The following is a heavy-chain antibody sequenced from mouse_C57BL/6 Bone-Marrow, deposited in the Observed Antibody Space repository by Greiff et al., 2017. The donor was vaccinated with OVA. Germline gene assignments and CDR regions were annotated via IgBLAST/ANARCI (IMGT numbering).Heavy chain of an antibody. D-gene: IGHD1-1*01. V-gene: IGHV1-55*01. J-gene: IGHJ4*01. CDR2: IYPGSGST. CDR3: ARCGKFIKGAMDY. CDR1: GYTFTSYW. Sequence: QVQLQQPGAELVKPGASVKMSCKASGYTFTSYWITWVKQRPGQGLEWIGDIYPGSGSTNYNEKFKSKATLTVDTSSITAYMQLSSLTAEDSAVYCGARCGKFIKGAMDYWGQGTSVTVSA.